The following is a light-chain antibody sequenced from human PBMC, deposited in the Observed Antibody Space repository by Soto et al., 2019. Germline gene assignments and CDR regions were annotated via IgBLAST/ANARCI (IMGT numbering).Light chain of an antibody. Sequence: DIQMTQSPSSLSASVGDRVNITCRASQGISNFLAWYQQKPGKVPKLLISAASTLQSGVPSRFSGSGSGTDFTLTITSLQPEDVATYSCQKYSSVITFGQGTRLEIK. V-gene: IGKV1-27*01. CDR2: AAS. CDR3: QKYSSVIT. CDR1: QGISNF. J-gene: IGKJ5*01.